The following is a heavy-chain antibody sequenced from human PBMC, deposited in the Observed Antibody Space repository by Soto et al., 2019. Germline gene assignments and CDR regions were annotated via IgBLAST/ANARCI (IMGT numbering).Heavy chain of an antibody. J-gene: IGHJ3*02. CDR1: GGSISSGGYY. CDR2: IYYSGST. CDR3: ARSDIVVVVAAPRVQAFDI. Sequence: QVQLQESGPGLVKPSQTLSLTCTVSGGSISSGGYYWSWIRQHPGKGLEWIGYIYYSGSTYYNPSLKSRVTISVDTSKNQFSLKLSSVTAADTAVYYCARSDIVVVVAAPRVQAFDIWGQGTMVTVSS. V-gene: IGHV4-31*03. D-gene: IGHD2-15*01.